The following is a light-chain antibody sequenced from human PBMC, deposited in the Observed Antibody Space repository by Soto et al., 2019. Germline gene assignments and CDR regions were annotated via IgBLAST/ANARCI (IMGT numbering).Light chain of an antibody. V-gene: IGKV3-20*01. CDR3: QQYGYSPRT. Sequence: EIVLTQSPGTLSLSQGERATLSCRASQSVSRNYLAWYQHKPGQAPTLLIYGASRRTPCIPDRFSGRGSGTHFTLTISGLEPEDFAVYYCQQYGYSPRTFGQGTQVEIK. CDR1: QSVSRNY. J-gene: IGKJ1*01. CDR2: GAS.